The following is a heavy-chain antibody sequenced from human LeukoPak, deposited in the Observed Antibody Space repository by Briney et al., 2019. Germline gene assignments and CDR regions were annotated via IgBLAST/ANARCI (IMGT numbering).Heavy chain of an antibody. CDR2: IYYSGST. CDR1: GGSISSYY. CDR3: ARLAYYDFWSGYPYYFDY. J-gene: IGHJ4*02. D-gene: IGHD3-3*01. V-gene: IGHV4-59*01. Sequence: SETLSLTCTVSGGSISSYYWSWIRQPPGKGLEWIGYIYYSGSTNYNPSLKSRVTISVDTSKNQFSLKLSSVTAADTAVYYCARLAYYDFWSGYPYYFDYWGQGTLVTVSS.